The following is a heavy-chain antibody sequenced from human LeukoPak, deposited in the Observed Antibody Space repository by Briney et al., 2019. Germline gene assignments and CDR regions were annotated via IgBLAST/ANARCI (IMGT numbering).Heavy chain of an antibody. J-gene: IGHJ5*02. V-gene: IGHV3-7*01. D-gene: IGHD6-19*01. Sequence: PGGSLRLSCAASGFTFSSYWMSWVCQAPGKGLEWVANIKQDGSEKYYVDSVKGRFTISRDNAKSSLYLQMNSLRAEDTAAYYCARDSASGHNWFDPWGQGTLVTVSS. CDR3: ARDSASGHNWFDP. CDR2: IKQDGSEK. CDR1: GFTFSSYW.